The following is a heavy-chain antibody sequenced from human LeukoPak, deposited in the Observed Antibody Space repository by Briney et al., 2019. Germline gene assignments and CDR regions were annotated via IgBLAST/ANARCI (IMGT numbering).Heavy chain of an antibody. J-gene: IGHJ4*02. CDR3: AREGYYGSGSPPSLYFDY. CDR2: TSSDLNVK. D-gene: IGHD3-10*01. CDR1: GFTFRNYV. Sequence: SGGSLRLSCAASGFTFRNYVIHWVRQAPGKGLEWVAVTSSDLNVKLYADSVKGPFTISRDNSRSTLYLQMNSLRPEDTAIYYCAREGYYGSGSPPSLYFDYWGQGTLVTVSS. V-gene: IGHV3-30-3*01.